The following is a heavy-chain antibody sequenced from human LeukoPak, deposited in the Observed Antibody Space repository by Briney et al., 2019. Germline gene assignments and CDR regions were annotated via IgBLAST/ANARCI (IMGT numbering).Heavy chain of an antibody. CDR1: GGCVSSGSYY. CDR2: IYYSGST. J-gene: IGHJ4*03. D-gene: IGHD1-26*01. CDR3: ARGLYSGSYYRVDY. Sequence: ASETLSLTCTVSGGCVSSGSYYWSWIRQPPGKGLEWIGYIYYSGSTNYNPSLKSRVTISVDTSKNQFSLKLSSVTAADTAVYYCARGLYSGSYYRVDYWGQGTTVTVSS. V-gene: IGHV4-61*01.